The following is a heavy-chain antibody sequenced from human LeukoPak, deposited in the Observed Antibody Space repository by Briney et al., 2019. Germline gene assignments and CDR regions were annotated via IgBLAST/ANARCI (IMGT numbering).Heavy chain of an antibody. CDR1: GFTFSSYA. CDR2: ISYDGSNT. J-gene: IGHJ3*02. CDR3: ARDTAAFDI. Sequence: GRSLRLSCAASGFTFSSYAMHWVRQAPGKGLEWVAVISYDGSNTYYADPVKGRFTISRDNSKNTLYLQMNSLRAEDTAVYYCARDTAAFDIWGQGTMVTVSS. V-gene: IGHV3-30*04.